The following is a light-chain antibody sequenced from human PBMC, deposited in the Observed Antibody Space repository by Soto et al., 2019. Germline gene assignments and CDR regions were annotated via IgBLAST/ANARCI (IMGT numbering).Light chain of an antibody. J-gene: IGKJ1*01. CDR2: GAS. V-gene: IGKV3-20*01. CDR3: QQYYSSWT. Sequence: EIVLTQSPGTLSLSPGERVTLSCRASQSISSTFLAWYQHKPGQAPRVIIYGASRRATGIPDRFSGSGSGTDFTLTISRLEPEDFALYYSQQYYSSWTFGQGTKVE. CDR1: QSISSTF.